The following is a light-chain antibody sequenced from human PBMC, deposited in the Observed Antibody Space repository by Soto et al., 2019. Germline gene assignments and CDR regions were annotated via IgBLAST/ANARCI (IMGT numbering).Light chain of an antibody. CDR1: QSVDRY. Sequence: VLAQSPATLSLSPGERATLSCRASQSVDRYLAWYQQKPGQAPRLLIYDASNRATGIPARFSGSWSGTDFTLTISSLEPEDFAVYYCQQGAGWPLTFGRGTKVEIK. CDR2: DAS. CDR3: QQGAGWPLT. V-gene: IGKV3-11*01. J-gene: IGKJ4*01.